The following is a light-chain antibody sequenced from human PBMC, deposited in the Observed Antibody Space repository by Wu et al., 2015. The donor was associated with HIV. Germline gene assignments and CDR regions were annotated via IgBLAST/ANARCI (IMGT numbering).Light chain of an antibody. CDR3: LQYNYYPPLT. CDR1: QGVNNY. V-gene: IGKV1-8*01. Sequence: RVTQSPASLSAFAGDRVTITCRSSQGVNNYLAWYQQKPGKAPKLLIYRTSILQTGVPSRFSGGVSGADFTLTSDSLQSEDVATYHCLQYNYYPPLTFGGGTKV. J-gene: IGKJ4*01. CDR2: RTS.